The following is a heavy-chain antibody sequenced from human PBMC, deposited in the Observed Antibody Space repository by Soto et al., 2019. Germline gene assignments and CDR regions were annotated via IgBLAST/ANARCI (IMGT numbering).Heavy chain of an antibody. V-gene: IGHV5-51*01. CDR1: GYIFTSFY. CDR2: IYPYDSQT. D-gene: IGHD7-27*01. Sequence: GESLKISCKGSGYIFTSFYIGWVRQMPGRGLEWMGIIYPYDSQTRYSPSFQGQVTISADKSIDTAYLHWSSLRASDSATYYCAIPEPWANGTDVWGQGTTVTVSS. J-gene: IGHJ6*02. CDR3: AIPEPWANGTDV.